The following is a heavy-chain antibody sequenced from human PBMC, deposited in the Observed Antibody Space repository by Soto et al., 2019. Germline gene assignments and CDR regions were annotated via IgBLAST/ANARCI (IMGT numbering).Heavy chain of an antibody. Sequence: EVQLVDSGGGLVQPGGSLSLSCAASGFIFSNYVMSWVRQAPGKGLEWVSSMSDSGGTSYYADSVKGRFTISRDNSKNPLYLQMNSLRAEDTAIYYCAKRPRALLTFDYWGQGALVTVSS. CDR2: MSDSGGTS. V-gene: IGHV3-23*04. D-gene: IGHD1-26*01. J-gene: IGHJ4*02. CDR1: GFIFSNYV. CDR3: AKRPRALLTFDY.